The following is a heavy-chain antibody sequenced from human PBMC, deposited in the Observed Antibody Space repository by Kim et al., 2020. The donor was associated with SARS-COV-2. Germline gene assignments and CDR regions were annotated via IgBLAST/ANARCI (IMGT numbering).Heavy chain of an antibody. J-gene: IGHJ5*02. Sequence: SETLSLTCTVSGGSFSSSSYYWGWIRQPPGKGLVWIGSIYYSGSTYYNPSLKSRVTISVDTSKNQFSLKRSSVTAADTAVYYCERHASRFLEWANWFDPWGQGTLGTGPS. D-gene: IGHD3-3*01. CDR3: ERHASRFLEWANWFDP. CDR1: GGSFSSSSYY. CDR2: IYYSGST. V-gene: IGHV4-39*01.